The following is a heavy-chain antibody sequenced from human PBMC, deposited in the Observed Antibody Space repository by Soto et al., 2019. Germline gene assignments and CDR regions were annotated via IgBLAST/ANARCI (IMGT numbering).Heavy chain of an antibody. CDR3: ARDYAEGSYCDLGY. Sequence: QVQLVESGGGVVQPGRSLRLSCAASGFTFSNYIMHWVRQAPGKGLEWVAMILHDGNNKYYADPVKGRFTISRDNSKNTLYLQMNSLRTEDTAIYYCARDYAEGSYCDLGYWGQGPLVTVSS. CDR2: ILHDGNNK. D-gene: IGHD3-10*01. CDR1: GFTFSNYI. J-gene: IGHJ4*02. V-gene: IGHV3-30-3*01.